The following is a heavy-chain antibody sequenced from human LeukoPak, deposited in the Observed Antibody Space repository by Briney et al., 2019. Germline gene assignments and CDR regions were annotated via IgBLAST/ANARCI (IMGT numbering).Heavy chain of an antibody. CDR1: GFTFSSYG. Sequence: GRSLRLSCAASGFTFSSYGMHWVRQAPGKGLEWVAVIWYDGSNKYYADSVKGRFTISRDNSKNTLYLQMNSLRAEDTAVYYCAKDGYNWNSDFDYWGQGTLVTVSS. CDR2: IWYDGSNK. CDR3: AKDGYNWNSDFDY. J-gene: IGHJ4*02. V-gene: IGHV3-33*06. D-gene: IGHD1-20*01.